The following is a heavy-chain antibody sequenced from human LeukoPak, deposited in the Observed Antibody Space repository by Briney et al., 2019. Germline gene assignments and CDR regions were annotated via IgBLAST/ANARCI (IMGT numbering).Heavy chain of an antibody. V-gene: IGHV3-74*01. Sequence: GGSLRLSCAASGFTFSSYWMHWVRQGPGKGLAWVSRINSDGSITRYADSVKGRFTISRDNAKNSLFLQMNSLRAEDTAVYYCARDSAWEPPDYWGQGTLVTVSS. D-gene: IGHD1-26*01. CDR1: GFTFSSYW. CDR3: ARDSAWEPPDY. J-gene: IGHJ4*02. CDR2: INSDGSIT.